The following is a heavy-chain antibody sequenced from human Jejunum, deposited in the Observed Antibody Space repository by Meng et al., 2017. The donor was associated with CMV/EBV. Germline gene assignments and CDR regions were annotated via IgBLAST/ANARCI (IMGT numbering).Heavy chain of an antibody. V-gene: IGHV5-51*01. CDR2: IYPGDSDT. D-gene: IGHD4-23*01. Sequence: KTAGYSFSNYWIAWARQMPGKGLEWMGIIYPGDSDTKYSPSFQDHVTMSVDKSISTAYLQWVSLKASDSATYYCARHSGAGATPEYWGPGTLVTVSS. J-gene: IGHJ4*02. CDR3: ARHSGAGATPEY. CDR1: GYSFSNYW.